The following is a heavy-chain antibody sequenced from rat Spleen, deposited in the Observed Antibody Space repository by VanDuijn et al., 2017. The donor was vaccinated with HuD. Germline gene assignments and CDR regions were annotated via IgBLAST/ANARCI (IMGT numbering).Heavy chain of an antibody. J-gene: IGHJ4*01. V-gene: IGHV3-3*01. CDR1: GYSITSSYR. CDR3: ARGVMDA. Sequence: EVQLQESGPGLVKPSQSLSLTCSVTGYSITSSYRWNWIRKFPGNKLEWMGYINSAGRTNYNPSLKSRISITRDTSKNQFFLQVNSVTTEDTATYYCARGVMDAWGQGASVTVSS. CDR2: INSAGRT.